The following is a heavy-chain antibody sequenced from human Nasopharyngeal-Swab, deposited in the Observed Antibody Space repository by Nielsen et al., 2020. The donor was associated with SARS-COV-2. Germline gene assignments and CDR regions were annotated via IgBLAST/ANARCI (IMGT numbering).Heavy chain of an antibody. J-gene: IGHJ6*02. CDR3: ARDYGDYYYYGMDV. D-gene: IGHD4-17*01. CDR1: GFTFSSYS. Sequence: GESLKISCAASGFTFSSYSMNWVRQAPGKGLEWVSSISSSSSYIYYADSVKGRFTISRDNAKNSLYLQMNSLRAEDTVVYYCARDYGDYYYYGMDVWGQGTTVTVSS. CDR2: ISSSSSYI. V-gene: IGHV3-21*01.